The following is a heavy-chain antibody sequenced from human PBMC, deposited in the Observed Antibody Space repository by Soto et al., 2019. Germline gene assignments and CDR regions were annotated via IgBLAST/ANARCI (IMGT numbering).Heavy chain of an antibody. D-gene: IGHD6-19*01. CDR2: ISGNNGDT. V-gene: IGHV1-18*01. CDR1: GYTFTNYG. J-gene: IGHJ4*02. CDR3: GRGGLAVSGTYDY. Sequence: QVQLGQSGAEVKKSGASMKVSCKASGYTFTNYGVAWVRRAPGQGLEWMGWISGNNGDTKYAQNLQKRVTMNTETSTNTAYMEVRSLRSDDTAVDYCGRGGLAVSGTYDYWGQGTLVTVSS.